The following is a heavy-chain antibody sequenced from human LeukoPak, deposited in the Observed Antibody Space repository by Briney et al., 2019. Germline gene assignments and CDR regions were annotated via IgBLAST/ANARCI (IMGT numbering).Heavy chain of an antibody. J-gene: IGHJ3*01. CDR2: IRYDGSNK. CDR1: GFTFSSYG. D-gene: IGHD1-1*01. Sequence: GGSLRLSCAASGFTFSSYGMHWVRQAPGKGLEWVAFIRYDGSNKYYADSVKGRFTISRDHAKNSLFLQMNSLRAEDTAVYYCVRYGRRANDQPFDVWGQGTMVTVSS. V-gene: IGHV3-30*02. CDR3: VRYGRRANDQPFDV.